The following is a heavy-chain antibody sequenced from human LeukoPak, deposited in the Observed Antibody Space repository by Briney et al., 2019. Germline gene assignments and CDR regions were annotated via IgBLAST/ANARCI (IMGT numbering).Heavy chain of an antibody. V-gene: IGHV3-48*03. CDR3: AREVPTGTSFDY. Sequence: GGSLRLSCAASGFTLSSYEMNWVRQAPGKGLEWVSYISSSGGPIFYADSAKGRFTISRDNAKNSLFLQMSSLRAEDTAVYYCAREVPTGTSFDYWAQGTLVTVSS. CDR1: GFTLSSYE. D-gene: IGHD4-17*01. J-gene: IGHJ4*02. CDR2: ISSSGGPI.